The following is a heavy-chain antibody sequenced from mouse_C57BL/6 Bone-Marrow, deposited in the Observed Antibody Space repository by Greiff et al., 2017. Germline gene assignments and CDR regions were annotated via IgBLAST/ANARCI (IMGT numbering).Heavy chain of an antibody. D-gene: IGHD2-5*01. J-gene: IGHJ1*03. CDR1: GYTFTSYW. CDR3: ARPYYSNYWYFDV. V-gene: IGHV1-55*01. CDR2: IYPGSGST. Sequence: QVHVKQPGAELVKPGASVKMSCTASGYTFTSYWITWVKQRPGQGLEWIGDIYPGSGSTNYNEKFKSKATLTVDTSSSTAYMQLSSLTCEDSAVYYCARPYYSNYWYFDVGGTGTTGTVSA.